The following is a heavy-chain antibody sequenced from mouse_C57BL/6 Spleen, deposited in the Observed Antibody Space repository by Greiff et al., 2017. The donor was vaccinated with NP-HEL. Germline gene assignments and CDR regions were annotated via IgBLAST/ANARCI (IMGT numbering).Heavy chain of an antibody. CDR2: IYPGDGDT. J-gene: IGHJ1*03. CDR3: ARDGYWYFDV. Sequence: QVQLKQSGPELVKPGASVKISCKASGYAFSSSWMNWVKQRPGKGLEWIGRIYPGDGDTNYNGKLTGKATLTAYKSSSTAYMQLSSLTSEDSAVYFCARDGYWYFDVWGTGTTVTVSS. CDR1: GYAFSSSW. D-gene: IGHD2-3*01. V-gene: IGHV1-82*01.